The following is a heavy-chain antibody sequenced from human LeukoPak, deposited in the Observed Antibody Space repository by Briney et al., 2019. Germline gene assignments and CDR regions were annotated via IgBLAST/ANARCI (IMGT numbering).Heavy chain of an antibody. CDR2: IKQDGSEK. Sequence: GGSLRLSCAVSGFTSSSYWMGWVRQAPGKGLEWVANIKQDGSEKYYVDSVKGRFTISRDNAKNSLYLQMNSLRAEDTAVYYCARDPIAVAGTVGSDQDAFDIWGQGTMVTVSS. V-gene: IGHV3-7*01. D-gene: IGHD6-19*01. CDR3: ARDPIAVAGTVGSDQDAFDI. J-gene: IGHJ3*02. CDR1: GFTSSSYW.